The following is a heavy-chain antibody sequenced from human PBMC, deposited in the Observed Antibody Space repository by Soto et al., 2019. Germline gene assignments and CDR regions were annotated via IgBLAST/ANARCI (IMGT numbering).Heavy chain of an antibody. J-gene: IGHJ6*03. D-gene: IGHD3-3*01. Sequence: ESGPTLVNPTETLTLTCTVSGFSLSNARMGVSWIRQPPGKALEWLAHIFSNDEKSYSTSLKSRLTISKDTSKSQVVLTMTNMDPVDTATYYCARGIYDFWSGYYSYYYYYMDVWGKGTTVTVSS. CDR1: GFSLSNARMG. V-gene: IGHV2-26*01. CDR2: IFSNDEK. CDR3: ARGIYDFWSGYYSYYYYYMDV.